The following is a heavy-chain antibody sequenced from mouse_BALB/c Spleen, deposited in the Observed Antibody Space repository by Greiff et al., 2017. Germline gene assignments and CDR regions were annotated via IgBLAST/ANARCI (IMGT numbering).Heavy chain of an antibody. V-gene: IGHV5-12-1*01. J-gene: IGHJ3*01. Sequence: EVQLVESGGGLVKPGGSLKLSCAASGFAFSSYDMSWVRQTPEKRLEWVAYISSGGGSTYYPDTVKGRFTISRDNAKNTLYLQMSSLKSEDTAMYYCARHERPLFAYWGQGTLVTVSA. CDR1: GFAFSSYD. CDR2: ISSGGGST. CDR3: ARHERPLFAY.